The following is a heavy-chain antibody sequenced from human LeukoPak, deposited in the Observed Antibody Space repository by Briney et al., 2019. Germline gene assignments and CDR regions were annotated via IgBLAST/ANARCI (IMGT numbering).Heavy chain of an antibody. CDR2: IYPGDSDT. D-gene: IGHD3-10*01. CDR3: ASSYYYGSGSYYIDAFDI. CDR1: GYSFTSYW. J-gene: IGHJ3*02. Sequence: GESLKISCKGSGYSFTSYWIGWVRQMPGKGLELMGIIYPGDSDTRYSPSFQGQVTISADKSISTAYLQWSSLKASDTAMYYCASSYYYGSGSYYIDAFDIWGQGTMVTVSS. V-gene: IGHV5-51*01.